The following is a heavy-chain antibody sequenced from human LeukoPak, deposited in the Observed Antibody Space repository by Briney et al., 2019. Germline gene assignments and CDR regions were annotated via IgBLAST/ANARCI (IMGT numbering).Heavy chain of an antibody. CDR1: GYTFTNYG. J-gene: IGHJ5*02. V-gene: IGHV1-18*01. CDR3: ARWGRNFNDWFDP. D-gene: IGHD3-9*01. CDR2: IGAYNGNT. Sequence: GASVKVSCKASGYTFTNYGVIWVRQAPGQGLEWMGWIGAYNGNTNYAQNLQGRVTMTTDTSTTTAYMELRSLNSDDTAVYYCARWGRNFNDWFDPWGQGTLVTVSS.